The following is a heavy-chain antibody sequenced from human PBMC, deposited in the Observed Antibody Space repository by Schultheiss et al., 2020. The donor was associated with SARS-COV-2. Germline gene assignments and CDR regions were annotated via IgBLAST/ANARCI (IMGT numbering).Heavy chain of an antibody. V-gene: IGHV3-21*01. CDR1: GFTFSSYA. CDR3: ARDLGIGYSYAVCFDY. CDR2: ISSSSSYI. J-gene: IGHJ4*02. Sequence: GGSLRLSCAASGFTFSSYAMSWVRQAPGKGLEWVSSISSSSSYIYYADSVKGRFTISRDNSKNTLYLQMNSLRAEDTAVYYCARDLGIGYSYAVCFDYWGQGTLVTVSS. D-gene: IGHD5-18*01.